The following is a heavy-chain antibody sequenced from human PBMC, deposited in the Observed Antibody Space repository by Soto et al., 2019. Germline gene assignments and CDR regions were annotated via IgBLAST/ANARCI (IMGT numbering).Heavy chain of an antibody. J-gene: IGHJ5*02. CDR1: GGSISSYY. D-gene: IGHD1-26*01. Sequence: KPSETLSLTCTVSGGSISSYYWSWIRQPPGKGLEWIGYIYYSGSTNYNPSLKSRVTISVDTSKNQFSLKLSSVTAADTAVYYCAVGGGLAIPRLDPWGQGTLVTVSS. V-gene: IGHV4-59*01. CDR2: IYYSGST. CDR3: AVGGGLAIPRLDP.